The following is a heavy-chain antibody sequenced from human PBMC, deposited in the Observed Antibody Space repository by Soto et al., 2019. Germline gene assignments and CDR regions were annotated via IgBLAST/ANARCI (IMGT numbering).Heavy chain of an antibody. CDR1: GYTFTSYG. D-gene: IGHD2-2*01. CDR3: ARGGYCSSTSCYYYYGMDV. J-gene: IGHJ6*02. V-gene: IGHV1-18*01. Sequence: GASVKVSFKASGYTFTSYGISWLRQAPGQGLEWMGWISAYNGNTNYAQKLQGRVTMTTDTSTSTAYMELRSLRSDDTAVYYCARGGYCSSTSCYYYYGMDVWGQGTTVTVSS. CDR2: ISAYNGNT.